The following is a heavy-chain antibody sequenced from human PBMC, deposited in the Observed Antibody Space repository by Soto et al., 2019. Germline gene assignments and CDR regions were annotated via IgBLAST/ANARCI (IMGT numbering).Heavy chain of an antibody. D-gene: IGHD3-16*02. CDR2: IKSETDGGTT. J-gene: IGHJ4*02. CDR3: TTYDYILWNSRIRWAY. V-gene: IGHV3-15*01. Sequence: EVQLVESGGGLVKPGGSLRLSCAASGFPFSYAWMSWVRQAPGEGLEWVARIKSETDGGTTDYAAPVEGRSTISRHDSKNTLDLQMNNLKTEDTAVYYCTTYDYILWNSRIRWAYWGQGTLVTVSS. CDR1: GFPFSYAW.